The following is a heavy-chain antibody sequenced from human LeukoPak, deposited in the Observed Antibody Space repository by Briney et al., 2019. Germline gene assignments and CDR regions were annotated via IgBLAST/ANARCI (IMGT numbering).Heavy chain of an antibody. V-gene: IGHV3-30*18. CDR3: AKDLNVAAAGYYFDY. Sequence: GRSLRLSCAASGFTFSSYGMHWVRQAPGKGLEWVAVVANDGRDKRYADSVKGRFTISRDNSKNTVYLQMNSLRAEDTAVYYCAKDLNVAAAGYYFDYWGQGTLVTVSS. J-gene: IGHJ4*02. CDR2: VANDGRDK. CDR1: GFTFSSYG. D-gene: IGHD6-13*01.